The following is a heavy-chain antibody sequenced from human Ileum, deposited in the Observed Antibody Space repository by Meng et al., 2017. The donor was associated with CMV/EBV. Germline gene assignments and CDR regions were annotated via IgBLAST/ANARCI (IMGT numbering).Heavy chain of an antibody. CDR2: IRYDGSSE. Sequence: GESLKISCTASGFIFSNYGMHWVRQAPGKGLEWVALIRYDGSSENYADSVKGRFTISRDNSKNTVYLQMNGLRSEDAAIYYCAKDADLTQGRGFDPWGQGALVTVSS. V-gene: IGHV3-30*02. J-gene: IGHJ5*02. CDR3: AKDADLTQGRGFDP. D-gene: IGHD3-10*01. CDR1: GFIFSNYG.